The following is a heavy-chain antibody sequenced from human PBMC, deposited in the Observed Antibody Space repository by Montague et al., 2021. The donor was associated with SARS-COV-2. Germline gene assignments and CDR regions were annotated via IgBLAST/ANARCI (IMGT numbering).Heavy chain of an antibody. CDR3: ARLRGDYGGTYDTFDI. CDR1: GGSISSRSYY. J-gene: IGHJ3*02. V-gene: IGHV4-39*01. D-gene: IGHD4-23*01. Sequence: SETLSLTCTVSGGSISSRSYYWGWIRQPPGKGLEWIGSIYYSGSTYYNPSLKSRATISVDTSKNQFSLKLSSVTAADTAVYYSARLRGDYGGTYDTFDIWGQGTMVTVSS. CDR2: IYYSGST.